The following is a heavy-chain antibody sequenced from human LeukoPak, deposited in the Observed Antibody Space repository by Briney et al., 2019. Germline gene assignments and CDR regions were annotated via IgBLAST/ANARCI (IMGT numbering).Heavy chain of an antibody. CDR2: INSDGSST. D-gene: IGHD3-10*01. CDR3: ARTYYYGSGSYEPDY. V-gene: IGHV3-74*01. J-gene: IGHJ4*02. CDR1: GFTFSSYW. Sequence: PGGSLRLSCAASGFTFSSYWMHWVRQAPGKGLVWVSRINSDGSSTSYADSVKGRFTISRDNAKNTLYLQMNSLRAEDTAVYYCARTYYYGSGSYEPDYWGQGTLVTVSS.